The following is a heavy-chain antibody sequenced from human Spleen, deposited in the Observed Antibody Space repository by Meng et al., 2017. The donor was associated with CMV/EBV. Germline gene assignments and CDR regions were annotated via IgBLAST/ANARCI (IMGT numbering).Heavy chain of an antibody. J-gene: IGHJ4*02. CDR2: IYHSGST. Sequence: LTCAVSGGPINSSNWWSWVRQPPGKGLEWMGEIYHSGSTNYNPPLKSRVTISVDKSKNQFSLKLSSVTAADTAVYHCASSRTNGFDYWGQGTLVTVSS. CDR1: GGPINSSNW. D-gene: IGHD1-14*01. CDR3: ASSRTNGFDY. V-gene: IGHV4-4*02.